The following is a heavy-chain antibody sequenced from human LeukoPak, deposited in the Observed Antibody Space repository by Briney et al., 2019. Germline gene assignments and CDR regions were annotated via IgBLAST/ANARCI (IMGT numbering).Heavy chain of an antibody. D-gene: IGHD2-2*01. J-gene: IGHJ5*02. CDR1: GGSISSYY. V-gene: IGHV4-34*01. Sequence: SETLSLTCTVSGGSISSYYWSWIRQPPGKGLEWIGEINHSGSTNYNPSLKSRVTISVDTSKNQFSLKLSSVTAADTAVYYCARVVPAAPTTPDNWFDPWGQGTLVTVSS. CDR2: INHSGST. CDR3: ARVVPAAPTTPDNWFDP.